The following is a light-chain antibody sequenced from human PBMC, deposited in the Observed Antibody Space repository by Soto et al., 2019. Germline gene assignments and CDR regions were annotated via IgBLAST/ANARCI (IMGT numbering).Light chain of an antibody. Sequence: EIVMLQSPATLSLSPGERATLSCRASQSVDSNLAWYQQKPGQPPRLLIYRASARATGVPARFSGSGSGTDFTLTISSLQSDDSAVYYCQQYKNWPPTYTFGQGTKLEI. CDR2: RAS. CDR3: QQYKNWPPTYT. V-gene: IGKV3-15*01. CDR1: QSVDSN. J-gene: IGKJ2*01.